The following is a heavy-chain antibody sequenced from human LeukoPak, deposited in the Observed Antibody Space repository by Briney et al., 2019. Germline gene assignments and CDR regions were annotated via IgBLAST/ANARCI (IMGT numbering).Heavy chain of an antibody. Sequence: ASVKVSCKASGYTFTGYYMHWVRQAPGQGLEWMGWINPNSGGTNYAQKFQGRVTMTRDTSISTAYMELSRLRSDDTAVYYCARVWLSSDYYYYMDVWGKGTTVTVSS. V-gene: IGHV1-2*02. D-gene: IGHD6-6*01. CDR3: ARVWLSSDYYYYMDV. CDR1: GYTFTGYY. J-gene: IGHJ6*03. CDR2: INPNSGGT.